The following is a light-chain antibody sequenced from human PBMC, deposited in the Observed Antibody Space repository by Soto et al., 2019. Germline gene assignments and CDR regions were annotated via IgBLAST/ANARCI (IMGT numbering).Light chain of an antibody. CDR1: QSVSSN. Sequence: EIVMTQSPATLSVSPGERATLSCRASQSVSSNLAWYQQKPGQAPRLLIYGASTRATGIPARFSGSGSGTEFTLTISSLQSEDFAVYYCQQYNNWPLFGPGNKVAIK. V-gene: IGKV3-15*01. CDR2: GAS. J-gene: IGKJ3*01. CDR3: QQYNNWPL.